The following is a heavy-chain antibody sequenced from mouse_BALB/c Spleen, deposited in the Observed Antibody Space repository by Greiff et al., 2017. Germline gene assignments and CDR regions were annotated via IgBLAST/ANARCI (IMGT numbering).Heavy chain of an antibody. Sequence: QVQLQQPGDELVRPGASVKLSCKASGYSFTSYWMNWVKQRPGQGLEWIGMIHPSDSETRLNQKFKDKATLTADKSSSTAYMQLNSLTSEDSAVYFCKSYRSLYYYAMDYWGQGTSVTVSS. D-gene: IGHD6-1*01. CDR3: KSYRSLYYYAMDY. V-gene: IGHV1S82*01. J-gene: IGHJ4*01. CDR1: GYSFTSYW. CDR2: IHPSDSET.